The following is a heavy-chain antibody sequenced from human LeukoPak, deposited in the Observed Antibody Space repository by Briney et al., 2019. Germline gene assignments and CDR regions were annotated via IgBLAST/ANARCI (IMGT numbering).Heavy chain of an antibody. Sequence: SGTLSLTCAVSGGSISSSNWWSWVHQPPGKGLEWIGEIYHSGSTNYNPSLKSRVTISVDKSKNQFSLKLSSVTAADTAVCYCAREENSSSWYKYFDYWGQGTLVTVSS. CDR2: IYHSGST. D-gene: IGHD6-13*01. CDR3: AREENSSSWYKYFDY. V-gene: IGHV4-4*02. J-gene: IGHJ4*02. CDR1: GGSISSSNW.